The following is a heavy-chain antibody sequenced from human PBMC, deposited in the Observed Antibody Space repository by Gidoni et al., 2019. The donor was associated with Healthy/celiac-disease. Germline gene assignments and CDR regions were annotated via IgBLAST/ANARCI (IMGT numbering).Heavy chain of an antibody. D-gene: IGHD6-19*01. CDR3: ARAIFREYSSGWYDD. Sequence: QVQLQQWGAGLLKPSETLSLTCAVYGGSFSGYYWSCIRQPPGKGLEWIGEIIQSGSTNHNPSLKSRVTISVDTSKNQFSLKLSAATAADTAVYYGARAIFREYSSGWYDDWGQGTLVTVSS. CDR2: IIQSGST. J-gene: IGHJ4*02. V-gene: IGHV4-34*12. CDR1: GGSFSGYY.